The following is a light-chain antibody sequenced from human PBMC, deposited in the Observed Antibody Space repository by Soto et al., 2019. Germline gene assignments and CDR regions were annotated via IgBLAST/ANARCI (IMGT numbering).Light chain of an antibody. Sequence: EIVMTHSPATLSFSPVDTATLSCRASQSVAGNLAWYQQKPGQPPRLLIYGVSTRATGVPARFSGSGSETDFSLTISSLQIEDFALYYCQQSNNWPPLTFGGGTKVDI. CDR2: GVS. V-gene: IGKV3-15*01. J-gene: IGKJ4*01. CDR3: QQSNNWPPLT. CDR1: QSVAGN.